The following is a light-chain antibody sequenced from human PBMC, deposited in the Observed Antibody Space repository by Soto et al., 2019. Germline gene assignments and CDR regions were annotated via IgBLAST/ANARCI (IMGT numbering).Light chain of an antibody. J-gene: IGKJ1*01. CDR1: QSISNR. Sequence: DIQMTQSPSTLSASVGDRVTITCRASQSISNRLAWYQQKPGKAPKVLIYDASSLEGGVPSRFSGTGSATEFRLTISSLQPDDFATYHCQQYGGVGTFGQGTKVDIK. V-gene: IGKV1-5*01. CDR2: DAS. CDR3: QQYGGVGT.